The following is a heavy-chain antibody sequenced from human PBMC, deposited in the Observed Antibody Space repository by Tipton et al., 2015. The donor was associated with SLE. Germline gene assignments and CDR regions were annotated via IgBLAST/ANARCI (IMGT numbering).Heavy chain of an antibody. V-gene: IGHV4-31*11. Sequence: TLSLTCAVYGGSISSGGYYWSWIRQHPGKGLEWIGYIYTSGSTNYNPSLKSRVTISVDTSKNQFSLKLSSVTAADTAVYYCARDHRDIWFGETFFDYWGQGTLVTVSS. D-gene: IGHD3-10*01. CDR2: IYTSGST. CDR1: GGSISSGGYY. J-gene: IGHJ4*02. CDR3: ARDHRDIWFGETFFDY.